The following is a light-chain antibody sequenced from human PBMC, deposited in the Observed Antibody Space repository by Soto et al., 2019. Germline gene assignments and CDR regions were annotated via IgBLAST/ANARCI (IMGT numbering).Light chain of an antibody. CDR1: QSVSSN. J-gene: IGKJ1*01. CDR3: QQYHYWWT. Sequence: EVVMTQSPDTLSVSPGERATLSCRASQSVSSNLAWYQQKLGQAPRLLIYGASTRATGISARFSGSGSGTEFTLTISSLQSEDFAVYYCQQYHYWWTFGQGTKVDI. CDR2: GAS. V-gene: IGKV3-15*01.